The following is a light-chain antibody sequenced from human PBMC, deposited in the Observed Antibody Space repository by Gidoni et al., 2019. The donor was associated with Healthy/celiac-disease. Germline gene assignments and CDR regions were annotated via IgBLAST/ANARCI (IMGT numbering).Light chain of an antibody. J-gene: IGLJ2*01. Sequence: SYVPTQPPPVTVASGQTARITCGGNNIGSKSVHWYQQKPGQAPVLVVSDDSDRPSGIPERFSGSNSWNTSTLTISRVEAGDEADYYCQVWDSSSDHVVFGGWTKLTVL. CDR2: DDS. V-gene: IGLV3-21*02. CDR3: QVWDSSSDHVV. CDR1: NIGSKS.